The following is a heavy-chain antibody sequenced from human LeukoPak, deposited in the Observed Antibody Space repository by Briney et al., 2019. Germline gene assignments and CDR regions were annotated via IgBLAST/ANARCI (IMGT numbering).Heavy chain of an antibody. V-gene: IGHV3-23*01. CDR1: GFTFSSYA. D-gene: IGHD5-18*01. Sequence: PGGSLRLSCAASGFTFSSYAMSWVRQAPGKGLEGVSAISGSGGSTYYADSVKGRFTISRDNAKNSLYLQMNSLRAEDTAVYYCAREGYSYGTYYYNYMDVWGKGTTVTVSS. J-gene: IGHJ6*03. CDR2: ISGSGGST. CDR3: AREGYSYGTYYYNYMDV.